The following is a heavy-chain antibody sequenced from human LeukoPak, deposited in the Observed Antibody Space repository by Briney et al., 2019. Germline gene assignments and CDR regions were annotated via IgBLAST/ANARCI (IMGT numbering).Heavy chain of an antibody. V-gene: IGHV3-30*04. D-gene: IGHD3-22*01. J-gene: IGHJ4*02. CDR1: GFTFSSYA. Sequence: PGRSLRLSCAASGFTFSSYAMHWVRQAPGKGLEWVALISYNGGRKDYADSVKGRFTIDRDNSKNTVYLQMNSLRPDDTAIYFCARQEARNYYYEGLDYWGQGNLVTVSS. CDR3: ARQEARNYYYEGLDY. CDR2: ISYNGGRK.